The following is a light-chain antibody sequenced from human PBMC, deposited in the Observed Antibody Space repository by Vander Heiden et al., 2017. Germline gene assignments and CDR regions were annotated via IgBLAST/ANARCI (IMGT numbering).Light chain of an antibody. CDR3: QLNDCTPPLT. CDR1: QSISSY. V-gene: IGKV1-39*01. CDR2: AAS. J-gene: IGKJ5*01. Sequence: DMQMTQSPSSLSASVGDRVTITCRASQSISSYLNWYQQKPGETPKLLIYAASSLQSGVPSRFSGSGCGTDFTLTISSRQPEDFAANYYQLNDCTPPLTFGQGTRLEIK.